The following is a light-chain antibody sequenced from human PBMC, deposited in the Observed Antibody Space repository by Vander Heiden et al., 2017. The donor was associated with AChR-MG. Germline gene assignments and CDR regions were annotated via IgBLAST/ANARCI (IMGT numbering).Light chain of an antibody. CDR1: VFDIGFYDY. J-gene: IGLJ1*01. CDR3: SSYRSSHTRV. Sequence: QSALTQPASVSASPGESITITCTGTVFDIGFYDYVSWYQQHPGEAPKLIIYDVSKRPSGVSDRFSGSKSDNTASLTISGLRSEDEADYYCSSYRSSHTRVFGTGTMVNGL. V-gene: IGLV2-14*03. CDR2: DVS.